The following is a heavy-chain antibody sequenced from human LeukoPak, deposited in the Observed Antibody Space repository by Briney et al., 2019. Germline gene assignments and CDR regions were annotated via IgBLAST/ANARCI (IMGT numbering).Heavy chain of an antibody. CDR2: MYYSGST. Sequence: SETLSLTCTVSGGSISSGDYCWRWIRQPPGKGLEWLAYMYYSGSTYYNPSLKSRVTISADTSKNQLSLKVSSVTAADTAVYYCARPYYYDSKIDPWGQGILVTVSS. J-gene: IGHJ5*02. D-gene: IGHD3-22*01. CDR3: ARPYYYDSKIDP. CDR1: GGSISSGDYC. V-gene: IGHV4-30-4*01.